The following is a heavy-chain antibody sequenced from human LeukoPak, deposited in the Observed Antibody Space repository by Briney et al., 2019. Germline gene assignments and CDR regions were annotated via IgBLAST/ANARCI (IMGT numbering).Heavy chain of an antibody. Sequence: ASVKVSCKVSGYTLTELSMHWERQAPGKGLEWMGGFDPEDGETIYAQKFQGRVTMTEDTSTDTAYMELSSLRSEDTAVYYCASLRPPYDFWSGYRYFDYWGQGTLVTVSS. CDR2: FDPEDGET. J-gene: IGHJ4*02. CDR3: ASLRPPYDFWSGYRYFDY. V-gene: IGHV1-24*01. D-gene: IGHD3-3*01. CDR1: GYTLTELS.